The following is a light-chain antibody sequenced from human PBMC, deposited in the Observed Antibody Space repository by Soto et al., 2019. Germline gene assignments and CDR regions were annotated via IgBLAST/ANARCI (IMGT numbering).Light chain of an antibody. V-gene: IGKV3-15*01. Sequence: EIVMTQSPATLSVSPGERATLSCRASQSVSSNLAWYQQKPGQAPRLLIYGASTRATGLPARFSGSWSGTEFTLTISGLQSEYFAVYYCQQYTNWPSFGQGTKLEIK. CDR2: GAS. J-gene: IGKJ2*01. CDR1: QSVSSN. CDR3: QQYTNWPS.